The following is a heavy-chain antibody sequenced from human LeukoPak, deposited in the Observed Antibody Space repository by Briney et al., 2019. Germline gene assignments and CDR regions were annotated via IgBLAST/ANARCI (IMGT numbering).Heavy chain of an antibody. V-gene: IGHV4-59*01. CDR2: IYYSGTT. CDR3: ARDRYYYDSSGYYYMDV. D-gene: IGHD3-22*01. CDR1: GGSISSYY. Sequence: WETLSLTCTVSGGSISSYYWSWIRQPPGKGLEWIGYIYYSGTTNYNPSLKSRVTISVDTSKNQFSLKLSSVTAADTAVYYCARDRYYYDSSGYYYMDVWGKGTTVTVSS. J-gene: IGHJ6*03.